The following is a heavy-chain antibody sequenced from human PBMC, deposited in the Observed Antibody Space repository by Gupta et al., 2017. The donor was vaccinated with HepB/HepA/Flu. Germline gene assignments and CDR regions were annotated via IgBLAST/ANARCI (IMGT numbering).Heavy chain of an antibody. CDR2: IYWNDNK. J-gene: IGHJ3*02. CDR3: AHKISGGPAGFDI. D-gene: IGHD2-2*01. CDR1: GFSLTTIGVG. Sequence: QITLQESGPTLVKPTQTLTLTCSFSGFSLTTIGVGVGWIRQPPGKTLEWRARIYWNDNKLYNPSLKTSLSVTKDAANNQVVLTMTTVDPEDTAVYYCAHKISGGPAGFDIWGQGTVVTVSA. V-gene: IGHV2-5*01.